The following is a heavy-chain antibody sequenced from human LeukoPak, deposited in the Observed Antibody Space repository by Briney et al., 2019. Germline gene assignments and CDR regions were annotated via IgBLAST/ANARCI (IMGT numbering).Heavy chain of an antibody. D-gene: IGHD3-9*01. CDR2: IYHSGST. J-gene: IGHJ5*02. CDR3: ARDADILTGLYNWFDP. Sequence: SETLSHTCAVSGGSISSSNWWSWVRQPPGKGLEWIGEIYHSGSTNYNPSLKSRVTISVDKSKNQFSLKLSSVTAADTAVYYCARDADILTGLYNWFDPWGQGTLVTVSS. CDR1: GGSISSSNW. V-gene: IGHV4-4*02.